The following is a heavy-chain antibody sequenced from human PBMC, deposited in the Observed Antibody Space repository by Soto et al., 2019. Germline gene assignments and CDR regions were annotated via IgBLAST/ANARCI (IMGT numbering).Heavy chain of an antibody. CDR2: ISYDGSNK. J-gene: IGHJ3*02. D-gene: IGHD2-2*01. Sequence: QVQLVESGGGVVQPGRSLRLSCAASGFTFSSYAMHWVRQAPGKGLEWVAVISYDGSNKYYADSVKGRFTISRDNSKNTLYPQMNSLRAEDTAVYYCARDGCISTSCYGSAAFDIWGQGTMVSVSS. CDR1: GFTFSSYA. CDR3: ARDGCISTSCYGSAAFDI. V-gene: IGHV3-30-3*01.